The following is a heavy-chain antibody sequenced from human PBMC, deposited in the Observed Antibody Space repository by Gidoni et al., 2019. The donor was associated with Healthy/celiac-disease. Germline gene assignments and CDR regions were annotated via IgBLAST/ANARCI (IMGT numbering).Heavy chain of an antibody. CDR1: GYTTPELS. V-gene: IGHV1-24*01. CDR3: ATPYSGSYRTYFDY. Sequence: QVQLLQSGAEVKTPGASVKVSCKVSGYTTPELSMHWVRQAPGKGLEWMGGFDPEDGETSYAQKFQGRVTMTEDTSTDTAYMELSSLRSEDTAVYYWATPYSGSYRTYFDYWGQGTLVTVSS. CDR2: FDPEDGET. D-gene: IGHD1-26*01. J-gene: IGHJ4*02.